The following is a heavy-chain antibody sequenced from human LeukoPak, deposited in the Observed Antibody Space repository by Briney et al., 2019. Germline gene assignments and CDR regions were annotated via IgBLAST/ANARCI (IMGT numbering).Heavy chain of an antibody. CDR1: GYSFSSYW. D-gene: IGHD3-16*01. J-gene: IGHJ4*02. CDR2: IYPGDSET. Sequence: GESLKISCKGSGYSFSSYWIGWLGRMPGKGLGGWGIIYPGDSETRYSPSFQGQVTISADKSISTAYLQWSSLKASDTAMYYCARLGGDGRYFDYWGQGTLVTVSS. V-gene: IGHV5-51*01. CDR3: ARLGGDGRYFDY.